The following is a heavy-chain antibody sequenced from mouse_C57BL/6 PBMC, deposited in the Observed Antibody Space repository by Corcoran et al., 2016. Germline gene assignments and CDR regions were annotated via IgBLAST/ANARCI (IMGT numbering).Heavy chain of an antibody. D-gene: IGHD1-1*01. J-gene: IGHJ4*01. V-gene: IGHV1-18*01. CDR3: ARWDYYGSRDAMDY. CDR1: GYTFTDYN. CDR2: INPNNGGT. Sequence: EVQLQQSGPELVKPGASVKIPCKASGYTFTDYNMDWVKQSHGKSLEWIGDINPNNGGTIYNQKFKGKATLTVDKSSSTAYMERRSLTSEDTAVYYCARWDYYGSRDAMDYWGQGLSVTVSS.